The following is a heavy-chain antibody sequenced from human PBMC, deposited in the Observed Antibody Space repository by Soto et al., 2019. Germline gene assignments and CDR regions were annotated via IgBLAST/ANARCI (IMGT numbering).Heavy chain of an antibody. CDR2: INAGNGNT. J-gene: IGHJ4*02. Sequence: QVQLVQSGAEVKKPGASVKVSCKASGYTFTSYTMHWVRQAPGQRLEWMGWINAGNGNTKYSQKFQGRVTITRDTSASTAYMELSSLRSEDTAVYYCARAPSWYNFDYWGQGTRVTVPT. CDR3: ARAPSWYNFDY. D-gene: IGHD6-13*01. V-gene: IGHV1-3*01. CDR1: GYTFTSYT.